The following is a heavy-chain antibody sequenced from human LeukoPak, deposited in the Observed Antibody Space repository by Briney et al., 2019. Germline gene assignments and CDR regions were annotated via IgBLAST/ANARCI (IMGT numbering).Heavy chain of an antibody. J-gene: IGHJ6*03. CDR3: ARGYYGSGIGQNYYYYYMDV. Sequence: PSETLSLTCTVSGDSISSDDYYWSWIRQPAGKGLEWIGRIYTSGSTNYNPSLKSRVTISVDTSKNQFSLKLSSVTAADTAVYYCARGYYGSGIGQNYYYYYMDVWGKGTTVTISS. CDR1: GDSISSDDYY. D-gene: IGHD3-10*01. CDR2: IYTSGST. V-gene: IGHV4-61*02.